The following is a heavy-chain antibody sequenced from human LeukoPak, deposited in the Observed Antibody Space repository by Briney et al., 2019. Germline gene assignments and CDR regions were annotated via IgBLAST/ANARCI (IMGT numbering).Heavy chain of an antibody. CDR2: IYYSGST. D-gene: IGHD3-22*01. V-gene: IGHV4-31*03. CDR3: ARASFPIVVVTRLYFDY. J-gene: IGHJ4*02. Sequence: SETLSLTCTVSGGSISSGGYYWSWIRQHPGKGLEWIGYIYYSGSTYYNPSLKSRVTISVDTSKNQFSLKLSSVTAADTAVYYCARASFPIVVVTRLYFDYWGQGTLVTVSS. CDR1: GGSISSGGYY.